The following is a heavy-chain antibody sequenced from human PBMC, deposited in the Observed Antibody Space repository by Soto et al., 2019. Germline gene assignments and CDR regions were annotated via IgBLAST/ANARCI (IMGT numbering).Heavy chain of an antibody. Sequence: PSENLSLTCSVSGGTIGDYSWNWIRQPPGKGLEWLGYIFYRGETKYNPSHSLWSRVSISTSNNKVSLTLTSVTAADTAVYFCARGSNSNFEGPMVWGPGTLVTVSS. CDR3: ARGSNSNFEGPMV. CDR1: GGTIGDYS. J-gene: IGHJ4*02. V-gene: IGHV4-59*13. CDR2: IFYRGET. D-gene: IGHD4-4*01.